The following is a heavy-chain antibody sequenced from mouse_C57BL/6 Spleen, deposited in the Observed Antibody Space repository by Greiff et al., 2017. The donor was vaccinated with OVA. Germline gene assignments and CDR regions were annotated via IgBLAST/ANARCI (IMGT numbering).Heavy chain of an antibody. CDR1: GYSFTDYN. J-gene: IGHJ4*01. Sequence: EVQLQQSGPELVKPGASVTISCKASGYSFTDYNMNWVKQSNGKSLEWIGVINPNYGTTSYNQKFKGKATLTVDQSSSTAYMQLNSLTSEDSAVYYCARSVNWDDYYAMDYWGQGTSVTVSS. V-gene: IGHV1-39*01. CDR3: ARSVNWDDYYAMDY. D-gene: IGHD4-1*01. CDR2: INPNYGTT.